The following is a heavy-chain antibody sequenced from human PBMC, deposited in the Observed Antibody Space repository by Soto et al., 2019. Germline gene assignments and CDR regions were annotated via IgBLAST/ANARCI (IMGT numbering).Heavy chain of an antibody. CDR2: ISYDSTKT. J-gene: IGHJ6*02. CDR1: GFTFNSYG. V-gene: IGHV3-30*03. CDR3: ARTRSAWSDFHYYSLDV. Sequence: VGSLRLSCAASGFTFNSYGMHWVRQGPGNGLEWVAFISYDSTKTYYADSVKGRFTISRDNSNSALYVQMNSLSGEDTAVYYCARTRSAWSDFHYYSLDVWGQGTTVTVSS. D-gene: IGHD1-26*01.